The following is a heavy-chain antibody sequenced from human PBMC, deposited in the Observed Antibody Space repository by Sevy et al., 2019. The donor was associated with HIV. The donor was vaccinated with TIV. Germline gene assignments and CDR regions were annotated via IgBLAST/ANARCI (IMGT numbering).Heavy chain of an antibody. J-gene: IGHJ4*02. Sequence: GGSLRLSCAASGFSFSNYWMHWVRQAPGKGLEWVANIKQDESEKYYVASVKGRFTISRDNAKNSGYLQMNSLRPEDTAIYYCARGNSGSFDYWGQGTLVTVSS. CDR1: GFSFSNYW. D-gene: IGHD3-22*01. CDR2: IKQDESEK. CDR3: ARGNSGSFDY. V-gene: IGHV3-7*04.